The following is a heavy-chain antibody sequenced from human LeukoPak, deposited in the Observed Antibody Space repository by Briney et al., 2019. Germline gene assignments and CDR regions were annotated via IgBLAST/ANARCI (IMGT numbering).Heavy chain of an antibody. V-gene: IGHV4-34*01. D-gene: IGHD2-2*01. CDR2: INHSGST. J-gene: IGHJ4*02. CDR3: ARGQGGLYCSSTSCRFDY. CDR1: GGSFSGYY. Sequence: PSETLSLTCAVYGGSFSGYYWSWIRQPPGKGLEWIGEINHSGSTNYNPSLKSRVTISVDTSKNQFSLKLSSVTAADTAVCYCARGQGGLYCSSTSCRFDYWGQGTLVTVSS.